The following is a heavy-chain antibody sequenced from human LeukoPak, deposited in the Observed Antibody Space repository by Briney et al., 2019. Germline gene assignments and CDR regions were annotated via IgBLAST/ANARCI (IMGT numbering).Heavy chain of an antibody. V-gene: IGHV4-34*01. CDR3: AVGASGADLFDY. CDR1: GGSFSGYY. D-gene: IGHD1-26*01. J-gene: IGHJ4*02. Sequence: SETLSLTCAVYGGSFSGYYWSWIRQPPGKGLEWIGEINHSGSTNYNPSLKSRVTMSVDTSKNQFSLKLSSVTAADTAVYYCAVGASGADLFDYWGQGTLVTVSS. CDR2: INHSGST.